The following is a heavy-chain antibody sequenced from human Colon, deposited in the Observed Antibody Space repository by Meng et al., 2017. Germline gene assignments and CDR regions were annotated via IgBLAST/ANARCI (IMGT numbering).Heavy chain of an antibody. CDR1: GGSINSSNW. CDR2: IYHGGNT. V-gene: IGHV4-4*02. J-gene: IGHJ5*02. D-gene: IGHD2-2*01. Sequence: QVQLQEPGPGLVKPSGPLSLTCAVSGGSINSSNWWLWVRQPPGKGLEWLGEIYHGGNTNYNPSLKSRVTLSLDKSKNQFSLRLTSVTAADTAMYYCSRGVVAGAMVWFDPWGPGTLVTVSS. CDR3: SRGVVAGAMVWFDP.